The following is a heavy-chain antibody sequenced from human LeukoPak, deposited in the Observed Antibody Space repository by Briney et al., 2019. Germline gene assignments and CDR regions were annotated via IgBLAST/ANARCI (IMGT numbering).Heavy chain of an antibody. CDR1: GFTFEDYT. Sequence: PGGSLRLSCAASGFTFEDYTMHWVRQVPGKTLEWVSLISWDGTTYYTDSVKGRFTISRDNNKDSLYLQMDTLRSEDTAFYYCVKDLIYESSGSFFDYWGQGTLVTVSS. CDR2: ISWDGTT. CDR3: VKDLIYESSGSFFDY. V-gene: IGHV3-43*01. D-gene: IGHD3-22*01. J-gene: IGHJ4*02.